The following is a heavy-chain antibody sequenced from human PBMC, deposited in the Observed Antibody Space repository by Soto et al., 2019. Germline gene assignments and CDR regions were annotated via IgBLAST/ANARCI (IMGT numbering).Heavy chain of an antibody. CDR3: TRDASRDSSARGWFDP. CDR1: GFTFRSFT. Sequence: EVQLVESGGGLVKPGGSLRLSCEASGFTFRSFTMNWVRQAPGKGLEWVSTISSNSAYIYYTDALRGRFTISRDNAKNSLHLQMHSLRAEDTAVYYCTRDASRDSSARGWFDPWGSGTLVTVSS. J-gene: IGHJ5*02. CDR2: ISSNSAYI. D-gene: IGHD6-13*01. V-gene: IGHV3-21*02.